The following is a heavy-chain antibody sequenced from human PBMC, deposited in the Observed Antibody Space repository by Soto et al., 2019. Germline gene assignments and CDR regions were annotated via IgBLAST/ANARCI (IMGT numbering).Heavy chain of an antibody. CDR3: AGTGGATDS. Sequence: SQTLSLTCAISGDSVSSNSAAWNWIRQSPSRGFEWLGRTYYRSKWYNEYAVSVKGRISINSETSKKHFSLQLNSVTPEDPAVYYCAGTGGATDSWGQGTLVTVSS. J-gene: IGHJ4*02. CDR2: TYYRSKWYN. D-gene: IGHD3-16*01. CDR1: GDSVSSNSAA. V-gene: IGHV6-1*01.